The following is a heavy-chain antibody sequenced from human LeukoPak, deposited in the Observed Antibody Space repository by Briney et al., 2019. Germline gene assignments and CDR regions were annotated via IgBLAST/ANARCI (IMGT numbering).Heavy chain of an antibody. J-gene: IGHJ5*02. CDR2: ISYDGSNK. D-gene: IGHD1-26*01. CDR3: ARGSRATYRAGESGVFVH. Sequence: GRSLRLSCAASGFTFSSYAMHWVRQAPGKGLEWVAVISYDGSNKYYADSVKGRFTISRDNSKNTLYLQMNSLRAEDTAVYYCARGSRATYRAGESGVFVHWGQGTLVTVSS. V-gene: IGHV3-30-3*01. CDR1: GFTFSSYA.